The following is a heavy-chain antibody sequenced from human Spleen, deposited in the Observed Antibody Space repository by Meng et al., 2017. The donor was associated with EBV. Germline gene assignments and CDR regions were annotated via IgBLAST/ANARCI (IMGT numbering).Heavy chain of an antibody. Sequence: QVHLQQWGAGLLKPSATLSLICAVSGGSLSDYYCSCIRQPPGKGLEWIGEINHSGNINYIPSLKSRVTISVDKSKNQFSLKLTSVTAADTAVYYCARIDGYSNFDYWGQGTLVTVSS. V-gene: IGHV4-34*01. CDR1: GGSLSDYY. CDR2: INHSGNI. J-gene: IGHJ4*02. CDR3: ARIDGYSNFDY. D-gene: IGHD5-24*01.